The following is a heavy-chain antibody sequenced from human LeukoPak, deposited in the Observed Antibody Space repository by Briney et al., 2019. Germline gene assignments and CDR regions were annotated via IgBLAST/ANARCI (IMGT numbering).Heavy chain of an antibody. J-gene: IGHJ4*02. V-gene: IGHV4-4*07. CDR1: GGSISSYY. CDR3: ARVRSSSWSVSDY. Sequence: SETLLLICTVCGGSISSYYWSWIRQPAGKGLEWIGRIYTSGSTNYNPSLKSRVTMSVDTSKNQFSLKLSSVTAADTAVYYCARVRSSSWSVSDYRGQGAPVTVSS. D-gene: IGHD6-13*01. CDR2: IYTSGST.